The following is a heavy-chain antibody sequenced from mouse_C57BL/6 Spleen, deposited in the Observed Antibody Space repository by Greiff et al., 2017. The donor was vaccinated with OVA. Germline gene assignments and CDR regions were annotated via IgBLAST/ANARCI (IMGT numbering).Heavy chain of an antibody. J-gene: IGHJ3*01. CDR1: GYTFTSYT. CDR2: INPSSGYT. CDR3: ARETGFAY. Sequence: VQLQQSGADLARPGASVKMSCKASGYTFTSYTMHWVKQRPGQGLEWIGYINPSSGYTKYNQKFKDKATLTADKSSSTAYMQLSSLTSEDSAVYYCARETGFAYWGQGTLVTVSA. V-gene: IGHV1-4*01.